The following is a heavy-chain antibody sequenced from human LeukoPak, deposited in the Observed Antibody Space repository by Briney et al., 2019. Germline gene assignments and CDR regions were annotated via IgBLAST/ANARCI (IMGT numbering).Heavy chain of an antibody. V-gene: IGHV4-39*07. CDR2: IYPSGST. J-gene: IGHJ4*02. CDR3: ARASVVAGSGLDY. CDR1: GGSISSSSYY. D-gene: IGHD6-19*01. Sequence: SETLSLTCTVSGGSISSSSYYWGWIRQPPGKGLEWIGYIYPSGSTYYNPSLKSRVTISVDRSKNQFSLKLNSVTAADTAVYYCARASVVAGSGLDYWGQGTLVIVSS.